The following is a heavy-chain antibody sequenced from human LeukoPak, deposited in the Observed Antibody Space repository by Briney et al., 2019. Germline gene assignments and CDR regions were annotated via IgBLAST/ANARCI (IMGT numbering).Heavy chain of an antibody. V-gene: IGHV4-4*07. CDR3: ARVRTYYDILTGYSDNAFDI. Sequence: SETLSLTCTVSGGSISSYYWSWIRQPVGKGLEWIGRIYTSGSTNYNPSLKSRVTMSVDTSKNQFSLKLSSVTAADTAVYYCARVRTYYDILTGYSDNAFDIWGQGTMVTVSS. CDR2: IYTSGST. CDR1: GGSISSYY. D-gene: IGHD3-9*01. J-gene: IGHJ3*02.